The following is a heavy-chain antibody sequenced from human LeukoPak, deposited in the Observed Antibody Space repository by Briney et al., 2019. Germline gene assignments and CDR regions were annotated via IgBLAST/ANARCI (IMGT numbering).Heavy chain of an antibody. CDR1: GGSISSYY. J-gene: IGHJ6*02. V-gene: IGHV4-59*08. Sequence: PSETLSLTCTVSGGSISSYYWSWIRQPPGKGLEWIGYIYYSGSTNYNPSLKSRVTISVDTSKNQFSLKLSSVTAADTAVYYCASLGIAAAGDYYYYGMDVWGQGTTVTVSS. CDR2: IYYSGST. D-gene: IGHD6-13*01. CDR3: ASLGIAAAGDYYYYGMDV.